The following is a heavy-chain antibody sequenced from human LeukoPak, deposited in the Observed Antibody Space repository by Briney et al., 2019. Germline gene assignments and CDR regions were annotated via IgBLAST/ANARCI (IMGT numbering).Heavy chain of an antibody. CDR1: GFTFSSYW. D-gene: IGHD1-14*01. Sequence: PGRSLRLSCAASGFTFSSYWMHWVRQVPGKGLVWVARINPGGSSITYADSVKGRITISRDNAKNTLYLQMDSLRAEDTGVYYCARSNQADDYWGQGTLVTVSS. CDR2: INPGGSSI. J-gene: IGHJ4*02. CDR3: ARSNQADDY. V-gene: IGHV3-74*01.